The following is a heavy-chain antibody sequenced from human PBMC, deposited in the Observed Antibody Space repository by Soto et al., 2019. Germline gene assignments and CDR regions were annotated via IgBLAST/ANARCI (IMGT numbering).Heavy chain of an antibody. D-gene: IGHD3-22*01. CDR3: ARDPGLRSSGFDWYFDL. V-gene: IGHV1-69*13. Sequence: SVKVSCKASGGTFSSYAISWVRQAPGQGLEWMGGIIPIFGTANYAQKFQGRVTITADESTSTAYMELSSLRSEDTAVYYCARDPGLRSSGFDWYFDLWGRGTLVTAPQ. CDR2: IIPIFGTA. J-gene: IGHJ2*01. CDR1: GGTFSSYA.